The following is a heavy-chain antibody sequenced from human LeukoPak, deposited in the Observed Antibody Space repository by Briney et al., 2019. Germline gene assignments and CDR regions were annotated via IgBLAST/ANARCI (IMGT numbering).Heavy chain of an antibody. D-gene: IGHD6-19*01. Sequence: GGSLRLSCAASGFTFSSYSMNWVRQAPGKGLEWVSSISSSSSYIYYADSVKGRFTISRDNAKNSLYLQMNSLRAEDTAVYYCAGDESGPYSSGWYFFYWGQGTLVTVSS. CDR1: GFTFSSYS. V-gene: IGHV3-21*01. CDR3: AGDESGPYSSGWYFFY. CDR2: ISSSSSYI. J-gene: IGHJ4*02.